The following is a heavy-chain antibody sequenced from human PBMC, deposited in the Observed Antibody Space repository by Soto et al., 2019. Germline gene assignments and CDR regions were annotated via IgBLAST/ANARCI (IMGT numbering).Heavy chain of an antibody. CDR2: ISWNSGSI. CDR3: AKVTDYYGSGSQSV. D-gene: IGHD3-10*01. Sequence: HPGGSLRLSCAASGFTFDDYAMHWARQAPGKGLEWVSGISWNSGSIGYADSVKGRFTISRDNAKNSLYLQMNSLRAEDTALYYCAKVTDYYGSGSQSVWGQGTLVTVSS. V-gene: IGHV3-9*01. J-gene: IGHJ4*02. CDR1: GFTFDDYA.